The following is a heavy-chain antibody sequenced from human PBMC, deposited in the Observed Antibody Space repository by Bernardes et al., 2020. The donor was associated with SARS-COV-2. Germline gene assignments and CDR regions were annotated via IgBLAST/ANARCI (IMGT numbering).Heavy chain of an antibody. J-gene: IGHJ3*02. Sequence: SETLSLTCTVSGGSISSSSYYWGWIRQPPGKGLEWIGSIYYSGSTYYNPSLKSRVTISVDTSKNQFSLKLSSVTAADTAVYYCARHHFGEYAFDIWGQGTMVTVSS. D-gene: IGHD3-10*01. CDR1: GGSISSSSYY. CDR2: IYYSGST. CDR3: ARHHFGEYAFDI. V-gene: IGHV4-39*01.